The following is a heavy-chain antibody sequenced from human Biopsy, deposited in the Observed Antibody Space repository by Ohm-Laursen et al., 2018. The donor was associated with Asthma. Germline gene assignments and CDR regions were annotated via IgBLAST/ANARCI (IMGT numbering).Heavy chain of an antibody. J-gene: IGHJ6*02. V-gene: IGHV3-33*01. Sequence: SLRLSCAASGFTFSSYGMHWVRQAPGKGLEWVAVIWYDGSNKYHADSVKGRFTISRDNSKNTLYLQMNSLRAEDTAVYYCARGGLGYCSSTSCYQNYYYGMDVWSQGTTVTVSS. D-gene: IGHD2-2*01. CDR3: ARGGLGYCSSTSCYQNYYYGMDV. CDR2: IWYDGSNK. CDR1: GFTFSSYG.